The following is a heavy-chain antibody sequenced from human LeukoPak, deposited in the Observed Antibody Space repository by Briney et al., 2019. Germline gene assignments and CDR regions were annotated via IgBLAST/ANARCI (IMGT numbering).Heavy chain of an antibody. J-gene: IGHJ4*02. D-gene: IGHD4-11*01. V-gene: IGHV3-11*04. CDR2: ISSSGSTI. Sequence: KPGGSLRLSCAASGFTLRDYYMRWIRQAPGKGLEWVSYISSSGSTIYYAAAVMGRLTISRDNAKNSLYLQMNSLRAEDTAVYYCAPPEATTDYWRQGTLVTVSS. CDR1: GFTLRDYY. CDR3: APPEATTDY.